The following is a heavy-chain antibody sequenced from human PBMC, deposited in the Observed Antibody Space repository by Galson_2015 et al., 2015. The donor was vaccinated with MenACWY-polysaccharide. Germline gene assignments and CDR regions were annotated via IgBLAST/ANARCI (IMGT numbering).Heavy chain of an antibody. V-gene: IGHV3-7*01. Sequence: SLRLSCAASGFTFSNFWMSWVRQVPGEGLEWVASVNQDGGVKYYVDSVKGRFTVSRDNAKNSLYLQTNSLRAEDTTVYFCARTRIVGAHWFDYWGQGTLVTVSS. CDR3: ARTRIVGAHWFDY. CDR1: GFTFSNFW. J-gene: IGHJ4*02. CDR2: VNQDGGVK. D-gene: IGHD1-26*01.